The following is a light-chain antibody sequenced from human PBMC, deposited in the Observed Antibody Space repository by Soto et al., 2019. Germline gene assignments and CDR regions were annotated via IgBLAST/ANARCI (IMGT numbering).Light chain of an antibody. J-gene: IGKJ4*01. CDR3: QQYRHWPTLT. V-gene: IGKV3-15*01. CDR2: GAS. CDR1: QNVDRA. Sequence: EIVMTQSPATLSVSPGETATLSCRASQNVDRAVAWYQHKPGQAPRLLIVGASFRATGVPGWFSGGGSGTDFTHTISSLQSEDFAVYYCQQYRHWPTLTFGGGTAVEIK.